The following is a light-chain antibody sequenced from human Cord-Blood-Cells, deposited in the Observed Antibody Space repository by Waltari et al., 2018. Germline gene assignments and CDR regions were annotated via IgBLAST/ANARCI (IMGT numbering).Light chain of an antibody. CDR2: AAS. V-gene: IGKV1-9*01. CDR3: QQLKSYPFN. CDR1: QGISSY. J-gene: IGKJ3*01. Sequence: IQLTQSQSSLPASVGARVTIPCRASQGISSYLAWYQQKPGTTPKLLIYAASTVQSRVPSRFSGSGSGTDVTHSSSSLQPEDFATYYGQQLKSYPFNFGPGTKVDIK.